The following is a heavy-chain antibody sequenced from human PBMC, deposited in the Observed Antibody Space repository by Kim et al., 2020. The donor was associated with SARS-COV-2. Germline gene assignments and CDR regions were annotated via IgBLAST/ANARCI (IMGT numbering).Heavy chain of an antibody. J-gene: IGHJ4*02. D-gene: IGHD6-6*01. CDR2: IYHSGST. Sequence: SETLSLTCAVSGGSISSGGYSWSWIRQPPGKGLEWIGYIYHSGSTYYNPSLKSRVTISVDRSKNQYSLKLSSVTAADTAVYYCARSARPEGPPEFDYWGQGTLVTVSS. CDR1: GGSISSGGYS. CDR3: ARSARPEGPPEFDY. V-gene: IGHV4-30-2*01.